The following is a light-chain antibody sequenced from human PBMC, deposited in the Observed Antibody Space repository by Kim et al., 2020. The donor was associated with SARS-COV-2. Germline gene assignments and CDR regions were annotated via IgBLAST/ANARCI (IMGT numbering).Light chain of an antibody. J-gene: IGKJ1*01. V-gene: IGKV3-20*01. CDR2: GVS. CDR1: QSISSTY. CDR3: QQYDSSPST. Sequence: EIVLTQSPGTLSLSPGERATLSCRASQSISSTYLAWYQQKPGQAPRLLMYGVSTRATGFPDRFSGSGSGTDFTLTISRLEPEDFAVYYCQQYDSSPSTFGQGTKVDIK.